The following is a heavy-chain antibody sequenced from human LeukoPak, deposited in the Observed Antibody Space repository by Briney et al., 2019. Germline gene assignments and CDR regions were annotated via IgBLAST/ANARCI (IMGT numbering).Heavy chain of an antibody. CDR1: GFSFSSYA. CDR2: ITASGGST. J-gene: IGHJ4*02. D-gene: IGHD1-1*01. Sequence: GGSLRLSCAASGFSFSSYAMSWVRQAPGKGLEWVSTITASGGSTYYADSVKGRFTISRDNSKNTLYLQIDSLRAEDTALYYCAKLVLFSGTMGDLNYWGQGTLVTVSS. CDR3: AKLVLFSGTMGDLNY. V-gene: IGHV3-23*01.